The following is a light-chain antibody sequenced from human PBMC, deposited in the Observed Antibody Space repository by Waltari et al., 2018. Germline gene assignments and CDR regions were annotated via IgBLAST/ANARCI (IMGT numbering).Light chain of an antibody. J-gene: IGLJ2*01. CDR1: NSDVGSYNL. CDR2: EES. CDR3: CSYAGTNNVI. V-gene: IGLV2-23*01. Sequence: QSALTQPASVSGSPGQSVTISCTGTNSDVGSYNLVSWYQQHPGKAPKLMIYEESKRPSGVSNRFSGSKSGNTASLTISGLQAEDEADYYCCSYAGTNNVIFGGGTKLTVL.